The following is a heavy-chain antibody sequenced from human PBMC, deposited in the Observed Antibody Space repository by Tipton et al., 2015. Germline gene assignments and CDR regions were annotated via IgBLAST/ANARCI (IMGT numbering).Heavy chain of an antibody. CDR1: GYTFSNYG. Sequence: QLVQSGAEVKKPGASVKVSCKTSGYTFSNYGIGWVRQAPGQGLEWMGWISAYNGNTNYAQKLQGRVTMTTDTSTSTAYMEVRSLRSDDTAVYYCACQDYDSLTRDYQTVDYWGQGTLVTVSS. D-gene: IGHD3-9*01. CDR3: ACQDYDSLTRDYQTVDY. J-gene: IGHJ4*02. V-gene: IGHV1-18*01. CDR2: ISAYNGNT.